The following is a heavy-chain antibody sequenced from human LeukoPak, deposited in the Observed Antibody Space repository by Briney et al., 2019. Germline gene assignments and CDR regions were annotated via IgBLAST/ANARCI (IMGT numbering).Heavy chain of an antibody. Sequence: PSETLSLTCTVSGGSISSTTYYWGWVRQAPGKGLEWVSYISSSGSTIYYADSVKGRFTISRDNAKNSLYLQMNSLRAEDTAVYYCAKDHQWGYGYYFDYWGQGALVTVSS. D-gene: IGHD5-18*01. CDR1: GGSISSTTYY. J-gene: IGHJ4*02. CDR3: AKDHQWGYGYYFDY. V-gene: IGHV3-11*04. CDR2: ISSSGSTI.